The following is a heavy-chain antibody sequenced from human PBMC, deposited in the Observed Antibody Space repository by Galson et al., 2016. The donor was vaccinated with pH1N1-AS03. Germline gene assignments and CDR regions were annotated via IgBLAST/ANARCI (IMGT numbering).Heavy chain of an antibody. Sequence: SVKVSCKASGYIFTGFYVHWVRQAPGQGLEWMGWINPNSGVTNYAQKFQAWVTMTGDTSISTAYMELYGLKSDDTAVYYCARDPRGPCSSATCPPTYYFGVAVWGQGTTVIVSS. CDR1: GYIFTGFY. V-gene: IGHV1-2*04. CDR2: INPNSGVT. J-gene: IGHJ6*02. D-gene: IGHD3-10*02. CDR3: ARDPRGPCSSATCPPTYYFGVAV.